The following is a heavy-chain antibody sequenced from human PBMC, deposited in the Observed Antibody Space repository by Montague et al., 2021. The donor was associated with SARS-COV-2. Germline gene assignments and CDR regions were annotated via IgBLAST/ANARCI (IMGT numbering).Heavy chain of an antibody. V-gene: IGHV3-48*02. CDR2: ISTSSSNI. CDR3: ARERGDYGADGGFDF. D-gene: IGHD3-10*01. CDR1: GFTFSSFN. J-gene: IGHJ4*02. Sequence: SLRLSCAASGFTFSSFNMNWVRQAPGKGLEWVSFISTSSSNIYYADSVGGRFTIPRDKAKNSLYLQMNSLRDEDTAVYYCARERGDYGADGGFDFWGQGTLVTVSS.